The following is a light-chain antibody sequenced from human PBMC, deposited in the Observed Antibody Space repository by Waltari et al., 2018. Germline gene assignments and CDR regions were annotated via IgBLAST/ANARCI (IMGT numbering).Light chain of an antibody. V-gene: IGLV2-14*03. CDR2: DVN. Sequence: QSALTQPASVSGSPGQSIIISCPGTTNDLGGYNYFSWYQQHPGKAPKLMIYDVNSRPSGVSSRFSGSKSGNTASLIISGLQAEDEADYYCCSFTRSSTWVFGGGTKVTVL. CDR3: CSFTRSSTWV. J-gene: IGLJ3*02. CDR1: TNDLGGYNY.